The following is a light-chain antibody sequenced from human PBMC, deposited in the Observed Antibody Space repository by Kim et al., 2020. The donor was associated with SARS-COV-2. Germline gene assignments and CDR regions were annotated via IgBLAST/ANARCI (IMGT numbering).Light chain of an antibody. Sequence: SYELTQPPSVSVSPGETATISCTGDNLQFKYVCWYQRTAGHSPVLVLYHDNKRPSGIPERFSGSNSGNTATLTISGTQAMDEADYYCQVWDNSLGVFGAGTQLTVL. CDR1: NLQFKY. J-gene: IGLJ2*01. V-gene: IGLV3-1*01. CDR3: QVWDNSLGV. CDR2: HDN.